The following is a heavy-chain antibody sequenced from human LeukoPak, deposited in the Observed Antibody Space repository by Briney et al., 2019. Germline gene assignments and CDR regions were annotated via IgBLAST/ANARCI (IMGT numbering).Heavy chain of an antibody. J-gene: IGHJ6*02. CDR1: GYTFTSYG. CDR2: ISAYNGNT. Sequence: ASVKVSCKASGYTFTSYGISWVRQAPGQGLGWMGWISAYNGNTNYAQKLQGRVTMTTDTSTSTAYMELRSLRSDDTAVYYCARDQGLWFGELLMSPYYYGMDVWGQGTTVTVSS. D-gene: IGHD3-10*01. CDR3: ARDQGLWFGELLMSPYYYGMDV. V-gene: IGHV1-18*01.